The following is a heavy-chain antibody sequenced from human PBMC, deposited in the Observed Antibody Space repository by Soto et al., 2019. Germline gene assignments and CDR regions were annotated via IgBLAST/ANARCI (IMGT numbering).Heavy chain of an antibody. CDR1: GFTFTRYS. J-gene: IGHJ4*02. V-gene: IGHV3-21*06. Sequence: GGSLRLSCAASGFTFTRYSMNCFLQAPGKGLEWVSSISSTTNYIYYGDSMKGRFTISRDNAKNSLYLEMNSLRAEDTAVYYCARESEDLTSNFDYWGQGTLVTVSS. CDR3: ARESEDLTSNFDY. CDR2: ISSTTNYI.